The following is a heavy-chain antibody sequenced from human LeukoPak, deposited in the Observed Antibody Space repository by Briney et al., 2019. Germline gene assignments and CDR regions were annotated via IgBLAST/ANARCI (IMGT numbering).Heavy chain of an antibody. J-gene: IGHJ6*03. V-gene: IGHV3-7*01. CDR1: GFTFSSYW. Sequence: GGSLRLSCAASGFTFSSYWMSWVRQAPGKGLEWVANIKQDGSEKYYVDSVKGRFTISRDNAKNSLYLQMNSLRAEDTAVYYCAREDIVVVPAAPVNYMDVWGKGTTVTVSS. CDR2: IKQDGSEK. CDR3: AREDIVVVPAAPVNYMDV. D-gene: IGHD2-2*01.